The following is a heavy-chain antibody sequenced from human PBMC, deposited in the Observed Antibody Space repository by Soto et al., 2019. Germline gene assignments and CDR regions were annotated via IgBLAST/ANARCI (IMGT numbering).Heavy chain of an antibody. CDR1: GGSISSGDYY. V-gene: IGHV4-30-4*01. Sequence: PSETLSLTCTVSGGSISSGDYYWSWFRQPPGKGLEWIGYIYYSGSTYYNPSLKSRVTISVDTSKNQFSLKLSSVTAADTAVYYCARADDSSAFPHFDYWGQGTLVTVSS. J-gene: IGHJ4*02. CDR3: ARADDSSAFPHFDY. CDR2: IYYSGST. D-gene: IGHD3-22*01.